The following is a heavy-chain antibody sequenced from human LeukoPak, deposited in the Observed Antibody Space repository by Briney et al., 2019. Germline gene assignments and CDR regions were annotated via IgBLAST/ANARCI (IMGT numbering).Heavy chain of an antibody. CDR2: IVGSSSNI. CDR1: GFSFSTYS. V-gene: IGHV3-48*04. D-gene: IGHD1-1*01. Sequence: GALRLSCTASGFSFSTYSMNWVRQAPGKELEWVSYIVGSSSNIYYADSVKGRFTISRDNAKNSLYLQMDSLRAEDTAVYYCATDSPETAAFDYWGQGTLVTVSS. J-gene: IGHJ4*02. CDR3: ATDSPETAAFDY.